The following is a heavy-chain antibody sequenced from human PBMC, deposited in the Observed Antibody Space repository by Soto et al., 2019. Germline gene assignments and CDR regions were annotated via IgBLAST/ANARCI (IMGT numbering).Heavy chain of an antibody. V-gene: IGHV1-69*01. Sequence: QVQLVQSGAEVKKPGSSVKVSCKASGGTFSSYAISWVRQAPGQGLEWMGGIIPIHGTANYAQKFQGRVTITADESTSTAYMELSSLRSADTAVYYCARSQGSSTSLEIYYYYYYGMDVWGQGTTVTVSS. D-gene: IGHD2-2*01. CDR3: ARSQGSSTSLEIYYYYYYGMDV. J-gene: IGHJ6*02. CDR2: IIPIHGTA. CDR1: GGTFSSYA.